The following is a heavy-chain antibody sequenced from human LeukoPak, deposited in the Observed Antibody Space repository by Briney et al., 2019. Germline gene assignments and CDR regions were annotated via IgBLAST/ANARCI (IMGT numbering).Heavy chain of an antibody. D-gene: IGHD3-9*01. CDR3: ARSFYDILIGYYQYFDY. CDR2: IYRDGSS. CDR1: GLSVSSNY. J-gene: IGHJ4*02. V-gene: IGHV3-66*01. Sequence: GGSLRLSCVASGLSVSSNYMSWVRQAPGKGLEWVSVIYRDGSSYYAESVKGRFTISRDNSKNTLYIQMNSLRAEDTTVYYCARSFYDILIGYYQYFDYWGQGTLVTVSS.